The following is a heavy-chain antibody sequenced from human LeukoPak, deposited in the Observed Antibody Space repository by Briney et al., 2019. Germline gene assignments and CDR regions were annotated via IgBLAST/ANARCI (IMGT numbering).Heavy chain of an antibody. CDR3: ARVLVRGVIRYAFDI. CDR2: IYYSGST. Sequence: PSETLSLAYTVSGGSLSSYYWSWIRQPPGKGLEWIGYIYYSGSTNYNPSLKSRVTISVDTSKNQFSLKLSSVTAADTAVYYCARVLVRGVIRYAFDIWGQGTMVTVSS. D-gene: IGHD3-10*01. V-gene: IGHV4-59*01. CDR1: GGSLSSYY. J-gene: IGHJ3*02.